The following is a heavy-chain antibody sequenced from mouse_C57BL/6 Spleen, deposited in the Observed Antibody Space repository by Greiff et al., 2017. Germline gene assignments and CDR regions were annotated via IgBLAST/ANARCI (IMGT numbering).Heavy chain of an antibody. CDR3: AKDDYEEGYAMDY. J-gene: IGHJ4*01. Sequence: EVMLVESGGGLVKPGGSLKLSCAASGFTFSDYGMHWVRQAPEKGLEWVAYISSGSSTIYYADTVKGRFTISRDNAKNTLFLQMTSLRSEDTAMYYCAKDDYEEGYAMDYWGQGTSVTVSS. CDR1: GFTFSDYG. CDR2: ISSGSSTI. V-gene: IGHV5-17*01. D-gene: IGHD2-4*01.